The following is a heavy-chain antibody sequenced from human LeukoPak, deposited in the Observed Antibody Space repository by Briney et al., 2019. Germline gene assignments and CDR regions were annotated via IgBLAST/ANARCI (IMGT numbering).Heavy chain of an antibody. CDR1: GFTFSSYW. CDR2: IRQVGSEK. V-gene: IGHV3-7*01. D-gene: IGHD6-13*01. J-gene: IGHJ5*02. Sequence: GGSLRLSCEVSGFTFSSYWMTWVRQAPGKGLEWVANIRQVGSEKYYADSVKGRFTISRDNAKNSLYLQMNSLRAEDTAVYYCARDQQQLYWFDPWGQGTLVTVSS. CDR3: ARDQQQLYWFDP.